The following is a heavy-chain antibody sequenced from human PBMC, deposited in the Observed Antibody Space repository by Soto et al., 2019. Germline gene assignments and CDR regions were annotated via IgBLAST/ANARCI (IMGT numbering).Heavy chain of an antibody. CDR1: GYTFTSYG. CDR2: ISAYNGNT. CDR3: ARDMACVGSRCKTNWFDP. Sequence: ASVKVSCKASGYTFTSYGISWVRQAPGQGLEWMGWISAYNGNTNYAQKLQGRVTMTTDTSTSTAYMELRSLRSDDTAVYYCARDMACVGSRCKTNWFDPWGQGTLVTVSS. J-gene: IGHJ5*02. V-gene: IGHV1-18*01. D-gene: IGHD6-13*01.